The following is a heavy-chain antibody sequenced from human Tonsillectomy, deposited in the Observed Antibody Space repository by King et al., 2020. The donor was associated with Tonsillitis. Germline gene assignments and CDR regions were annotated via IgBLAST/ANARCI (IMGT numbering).Heavy chain of an antibody. V-gene: IGHV3-7*03. CDR2: IKQDGSEK. CDR1: GFTFSSYW. CDR3: ARGRLVRGLFEVINTRCFDP. Sequence: VQLVESGGGLVQPGGSLRLSCAASGFTFSSYWMTWVRQAPGKGLEWVANIKQDGSEKYYVDSVKGRFTISRDNAKNSLYLQMNSLRAEDTAVYYCARGRLVRGLFEVINTRCFDPWGQGTLVTVSS. J-gene: IGHJ5*02. D-gene: IGHD3-3*01.